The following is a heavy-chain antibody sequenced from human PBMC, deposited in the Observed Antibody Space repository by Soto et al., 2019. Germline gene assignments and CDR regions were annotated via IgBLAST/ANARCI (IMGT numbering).Heavy chain of an antibody. D-gene: IGHD3-16*01. V-gene: IGHV4-30-4*08. CDR3: VREDDGGDRAYYGLXV. CDR2: VHYSGSI. CDR1: GGSISYEYYH. Sequence: SETLSLTCTVSGGSISYEYYHWTWIRQSPGKGLEWIGYVHYSGSIMYNPSFKSRVTISVDTSKNQFSLHLSSVTAADTAVYFCVREDDGGDRAYYGLXVWGQGTTVTVSS. J-gene: IGHJ6*02.